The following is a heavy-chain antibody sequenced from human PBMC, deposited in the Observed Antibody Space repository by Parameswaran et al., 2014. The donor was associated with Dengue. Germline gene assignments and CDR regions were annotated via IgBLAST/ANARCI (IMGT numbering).Heavy chain of an antibody. Sequence: VRQMPGKGLELVAVTSDDGSDSYYAESVKGRFTISRDNSKNMVYLQMNSLRLEDTAVYYCASEQEVEDKYFDSWGPGMLVTVSS. CDR3: ASEQEVEDKYFDS. D-gene: IGHD1-1*01. J-gene: IGHJ4*02. CDR2: TSDDGSDS. V-gene: IGHV3-30-3*01.